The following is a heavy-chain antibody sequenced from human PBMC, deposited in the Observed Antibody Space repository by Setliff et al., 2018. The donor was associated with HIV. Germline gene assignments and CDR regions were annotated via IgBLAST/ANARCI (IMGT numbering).Heavy chain of an antibody. CDR2: IYYSGST. Sequence: PSETLSLTCTVSGGSISSGGYYWSWIRQHPGKGLEWIGYIYYSGSTYYNPSLKSRVTISGDTSKNQFSLKLSSVTAADTAVYYCARVGDYYYYYMDVWGKGTTVTVSS. CDR1: GGSISSGGYY. CDR3: ARVGDYYYYYMDV. D-gene: IGHD3-16*01. V-gene: IGHV4-31*03. J-gene: IGHJ6*03.